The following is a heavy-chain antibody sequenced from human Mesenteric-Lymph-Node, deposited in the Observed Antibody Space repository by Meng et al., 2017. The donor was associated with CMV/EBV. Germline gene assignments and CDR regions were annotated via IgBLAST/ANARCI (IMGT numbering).Heavy chain of an antibody. CDR3: AKSLIVGATNWFDP. D-gene: IGHD1-26*01. Sequence: GESLKISCAASGFTFSSYSMNWVRQAPGKGLEWVSYISSSSSTIYYADSVKGRFTISRDNSKNTLYLQMNSLRAEDTAVYYCAKSLIVGATNWFDPWGQGTLVTVSS. J-gene: IGHJ5*02. CDR2: ISSSSSTI. V-gene: IGHV3-48*01. CDR1: GFTFSSYS.